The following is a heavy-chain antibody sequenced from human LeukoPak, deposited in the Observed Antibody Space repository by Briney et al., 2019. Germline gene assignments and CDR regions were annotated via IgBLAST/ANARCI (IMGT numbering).Heavy chain of an antibody. J-gene: IGHJ4*02. Sequence: GGSLRLSRAASGFTFSSYAMSWVRQGPGKGLECVSAISGSGGSTYYADSVKGRFTISRDNSKNTLYLQMNSLRAEDTAVYYCAKAIAAAEVTFDYWGQGTLVTVSS. CDR1: GFTFSSYA. D-gene: IGHD6-13*01. CDR2: ISGSGGST. CDR3: AKAIAAAEVTFDY. V-gene: IGHV3-23*01.